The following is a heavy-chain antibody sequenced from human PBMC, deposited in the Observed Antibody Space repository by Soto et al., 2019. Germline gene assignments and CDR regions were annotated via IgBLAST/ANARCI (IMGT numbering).Heavy chain of an antibody. V-gene: IGHV1-18*01. CDR3: ARVGIAVAAAGGSV. CDR1: GYTFTSYG. J-gene: IGHJ4*02. CDR2: ISAYNGNT. Sequence: ASVKVSCKASGYTFTSYGISWVRQAPGQGLEWMGWISAYNGNTNYAQKIQGRVTMTTDTSTSTAYMELRSLRSDDTAVYYCARVGIAVAAAGGSVWGQGTLVTVSS. D-gene: IGHD6-19*01.